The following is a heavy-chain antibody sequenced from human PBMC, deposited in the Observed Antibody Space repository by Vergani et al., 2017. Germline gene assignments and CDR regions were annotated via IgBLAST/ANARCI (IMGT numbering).Heavy chain of an antibody. CDR1: GASIRSRNYY. CDR3: ARHSTVEWLVKLGWIDP. J-gene: IGHJ5*02. D-gene: IGHD6-19*01. V-gene: IGHV4-39*01. CDR2: IYYSGST. Sequence: QLQLQESGPGLVKPSATLSLTCSVSGASIRSRNYYWGWIRQPPGKGLEWIASIYYSGSTYYNPSLTSRVTISVDTSKNQFPLKLSSVTAADTAVYFCARHSTVEWLVKLGWIDPWGQGSLVTVSS.